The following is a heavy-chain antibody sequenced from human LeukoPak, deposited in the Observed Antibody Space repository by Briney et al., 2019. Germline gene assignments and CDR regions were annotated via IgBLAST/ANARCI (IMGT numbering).Heavy chain of an antibody. J-gene: IGHJ6*02. V-gene: IGHV4-30-4*01. D-gene: IGHD3-16*01. CDR2: IYYSGST. Sequence: SETLSLTCTVSGGSISSGDYYWSWIRQPPGKGLEWIGYIYYSGSTYYNPSLKSRVTISVDTSKNQFSLKLSSVTAADTAVYYCARVGASTSYYGMDVWGQGTTVTVSS. CDR3: ARVGASTSYYGMDV. CDR1: GGSISSGDYY.